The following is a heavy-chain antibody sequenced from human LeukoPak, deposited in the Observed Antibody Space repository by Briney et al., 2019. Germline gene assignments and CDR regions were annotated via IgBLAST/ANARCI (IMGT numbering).Heavy chain of an antibody. CDR1: GGSISSYY. CDR3: AKEANWFDP. Sequence: SETLSLTCTVSGGSISSYYWSWIRQPPGKGLEWIGYIYYSGSTNYNPSLKSRVTISVDTSKNQFSLKLTSVTAADTAVYYCAKEANWFDPWGQGTLVTVSS. J-gene: IGHJ5*02. V-gene: IGHV4-59*12. CDR2: IYYSGST.